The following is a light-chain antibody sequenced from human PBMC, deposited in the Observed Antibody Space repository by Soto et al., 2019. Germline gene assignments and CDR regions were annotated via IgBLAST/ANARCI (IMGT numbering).Light chain of an antibody. CDR3: QRYGG. J-gene: IGKJ1*01. CDR1: QSVSSW. Sequence: TQSPSTLSATEGDRVTMTCRASQSVSSWLAWFQQKPGQAPRLLIYSASSRATGIPDRFSGSGSGTDFTLTISRLEPEDFAVYYCQRYGGFGQGTKVDIK. CDR2: SAS. V-gene: IGKV3-20*01.